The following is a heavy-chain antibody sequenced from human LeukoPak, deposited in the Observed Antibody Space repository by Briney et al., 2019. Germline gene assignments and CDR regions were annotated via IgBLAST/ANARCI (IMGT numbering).Heavy chain of an antibody. J-gene: IGHJ4*02. CDR1: GFTFSSYG. Sequence: GGSLRLSCAASGFTFSSYGMHWVRQAPGKGLEWVAVISYDGSNKYYADSVKGRFTISRDNSKNTLYLQMNSLRAEDTAVYYCAKAGRFGVLRYYFDYWGQGTLVTVSS. V-gene: IGHV3-30*18. D-gene: IGHD3-10*01. CDR2: ISYDGSNK. CDR3: AKAGRFGVLRYYFDY.